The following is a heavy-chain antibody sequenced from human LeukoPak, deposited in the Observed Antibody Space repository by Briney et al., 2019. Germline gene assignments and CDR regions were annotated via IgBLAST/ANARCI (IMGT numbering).Heavy chain of an antibody. CDR1: GFTFSSYS. J-gene: IGHJ4*02. CDR3: AARRGGIAVAGIDY. Sequence: GGSLRLSCAASGFTFSSYSMNWVRQAPGKGLEWVSSISSSSSYIYYADSVKGRFAISRDNAKNSLYLQMNSLRAEDTAVYYCAARRGGIAVAGIDYWGQGTLVTVSS. CDR2: ISSSSSYI. V-gene: IGHV3-21*01. D-gene: IGHD6-19*01.